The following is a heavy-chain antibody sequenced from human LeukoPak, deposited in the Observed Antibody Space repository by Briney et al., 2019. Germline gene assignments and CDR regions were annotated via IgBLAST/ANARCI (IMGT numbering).Heavy chain of an antibody. J-gene: IGHJ4*02. CDR3: ARGLVGATTLDY. CDR2: ISAYNGNA. CDR1: GYTLTELS. D-gene: IGHD1-26*01. Sequence: ASVKVSCKVSGYTLTELSMHWVRQAPGQGLEWMGWISAYNGNANYAQKLQGRVTMTADTSTSTAYMELRSLRSDDTAVYYCARGLVGATTLDYWGQGTLVTVSS. V-gene: IGHV1-18*01.